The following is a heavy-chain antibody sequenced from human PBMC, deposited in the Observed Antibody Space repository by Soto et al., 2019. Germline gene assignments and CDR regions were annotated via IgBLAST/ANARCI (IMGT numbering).Heavy chain of an antibody. CDR2: IYYSGST. Sequence: PSETLSLTCTVSGGSISSSSYYWCWIRQPPGKGLEWIGSIYYSGSTYYNPSLKSRVTISVDTSKNQFSLKLSSVTAADTAVYYCARGTHNWNYYYYYGMDVWGQGTTVTVSS. D-gene: IGHD1-20*01. CDR3: ARGTHNWNYYYYYGMDV. CDR1: GGSISSSSYY. J-gene: IGHJ6*02. V-gene: IGHV4-39*01.